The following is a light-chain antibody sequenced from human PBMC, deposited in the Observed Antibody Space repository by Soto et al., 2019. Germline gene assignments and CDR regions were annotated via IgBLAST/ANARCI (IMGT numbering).Light chain of an antibody. V-gene: IGLV2-11*01. CDR3: CSYAGSYTYV. CDR1: SSDVGVYDY. CDR2: DVS. J-gene: IGLJ1*01. Sequence: QSALTQPRSVSGSPGQSVTISCTGTSSDVGVYDYVSWYQQHPGKAPRVLIFDVSERPSGVPDRFSGSKSGDTASLTISALQAEDEDDYYCCSYAGSYTYVFGSGTKLTVL.